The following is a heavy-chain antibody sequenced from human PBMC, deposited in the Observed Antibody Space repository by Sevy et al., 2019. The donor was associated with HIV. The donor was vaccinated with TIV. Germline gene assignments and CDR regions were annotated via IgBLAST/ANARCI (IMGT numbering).Heavy chain of an antibody. CDR3: ARSVTTHTYYYMDV. CDR2: IYSNGNT. Sequence: SETLSLTCTVFGGSISGYYWSWVRQPPGKGLEWIGYIYSNGNTNYNSSLKSRLTISVHTSKNQFSLKLTSVTAADTAVYYCARSVTTHTYYYMDVWGKGTTVTVSS. V-gene: IGHV4-59*01. CDR1: GGSISGYY. D-gene: IGHD4-4*01. J-gene: IGHJ6*03.